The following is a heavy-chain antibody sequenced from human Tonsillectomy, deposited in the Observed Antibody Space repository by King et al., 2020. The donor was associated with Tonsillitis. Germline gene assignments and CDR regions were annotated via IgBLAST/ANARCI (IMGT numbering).Heavy chain of an antibody. CDR3: ARVRGLRLLEWLPNYFDY. D-gene: IGHD3-3*01. J-gene: IGHJ4*02. V-gene: IGHV3-48*01. Sequence: VQLVESGGGLVQPGGSLRLSCAASGFTFSSYSMNWVRQAPGKGLEWVSYISSSSSTIYYADSVKGRFTISRDNAKNSLYVQMNSLRAEDTDVYYCARVRGLRLLEWLPNYFDYWGQGTLVTVSS. CDR1: GFTFSSYS. CDR2: ISSSSSTI.